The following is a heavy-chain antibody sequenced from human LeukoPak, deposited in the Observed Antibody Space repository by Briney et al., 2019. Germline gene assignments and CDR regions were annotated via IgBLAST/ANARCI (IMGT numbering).Heavy chain of an antibody. V-gene: IGHV4-30-2*01. Sequence: SQTLSLTCTVSGGSISSGGYYWSWIRQPPGKGLEWIGYIYHSGSTYYNPSLKSRVTIPVDRSKNQFSLKLSSVTAADTAVYYCARGLGYDSSGYYFDYWGQGTLVTVSS. J-gene: IGHJ4*02. CDR3: ARGLGYDSSGYYFDY. CDR2: IYHSGST. D-gene: IGHD3-22*01. CDR1: GGSISSGGYY.